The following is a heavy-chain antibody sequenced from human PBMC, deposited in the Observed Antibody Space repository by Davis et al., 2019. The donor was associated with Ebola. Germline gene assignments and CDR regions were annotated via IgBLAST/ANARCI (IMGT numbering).Heavy chain of an antibody. J-gene: IGHJ6*02. CDR2: ISYDGSNK. CDR1: GFTFSSYA. Sequence: PGGSLRLSCAASGFTFSSYAMHWVRQAPGKGLEWVAVISYDGSNKYYADSVKGRFTISRDNSKNTLYLQMNSLRAEDTAVYYCASIQWYSSGWYPPMDVWGQGTTVTVSS. V-gene: IGHV3-30*04. CDR3: ASIQWYSSGWYPPMDV. D-gene: IGHD6-19*01.